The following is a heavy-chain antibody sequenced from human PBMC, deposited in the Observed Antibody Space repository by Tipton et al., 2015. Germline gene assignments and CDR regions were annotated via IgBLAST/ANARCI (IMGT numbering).Heavy chain of an antibody. V-gene: IGHV1-69*01. CDR3: ARVRVPGGCSSISCYFSGWFDP. CDR2: IIPIFGTA. CDR1: GGTFRSYA. D-gene: IGHD2-2*01. Sequence: QVQLVQSGAEVKKPGSSVKVSCKASGGTFRSYAITWVRQAPGQGLEWMGGIIPIFGTANYTQKFQGRVTITADESTSTAYMELSGLRSEDTAVYYCARVRVPGGCSSISCYFSGWFDPWGQGTLVTVSS. J-gene: IGHJ5*02.